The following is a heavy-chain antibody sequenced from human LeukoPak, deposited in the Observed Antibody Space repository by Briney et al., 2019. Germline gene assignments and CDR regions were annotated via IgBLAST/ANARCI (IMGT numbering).Heavy chain of an antibody. CDR3: ARNYYYDY. J-gene: IGHJ4*02. Sequence: PGGSLRLSCAASGFTFSDYSMNWVRQAPGKGLEWVSVIYSGGSTYYADSVKGRFTISRDNSKNTLYLQMNSLRAEDTAVYYCARNYYYDYWGQGTLVTVSS. CDR2: IYSGGST. D-gene: IGHD3-10*01. V-gene: IGHV3-53*01. CDR1: GFTFSDYS.